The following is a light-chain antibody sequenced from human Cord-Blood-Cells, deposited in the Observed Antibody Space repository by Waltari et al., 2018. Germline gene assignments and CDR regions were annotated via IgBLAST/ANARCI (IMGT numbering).Light chain of an antibody. CDR2: DAS. J-gene: IGKJ4*01. CDR1: QSVSSY. CDR3: QQRSNWPPLT. Sequence: EIVLTPSPATLSLSPGERAPLSCRASQSVSSYLAWHQQKPGQAPRLLIYDASNRATGIPARFSGSGSGTDFTLTISSLEPEDFAVYYCQQRSNWPPLTFGGGTKVEIK. V-gene: IGKV3-11*01.